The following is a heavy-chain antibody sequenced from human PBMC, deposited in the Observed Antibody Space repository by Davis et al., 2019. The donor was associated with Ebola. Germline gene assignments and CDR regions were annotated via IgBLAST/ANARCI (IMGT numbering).Heavy chain of an antibody. D-gene: IGHD1-1*01. CDR3: ARATVLDY. Sequence: SLKISCAASGFTFDDYAMHWVRQAPGKGLEWVSGISWNSGSIGYADSVKGRFTISRDNSKNTLYLQMNSLRAEDTAVYYCARATVLDYWGQGTLVTVSS. CDR1: GFTFDDYA. CDR2: ISWNSGSI. V-gene: IGHV3-9*01. J-gene: IGHJ4*02.